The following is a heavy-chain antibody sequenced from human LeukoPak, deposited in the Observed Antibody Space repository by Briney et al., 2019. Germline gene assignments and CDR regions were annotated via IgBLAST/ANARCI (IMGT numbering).Heavy chain of an antibody. V-gene: IGHV4-59*08. CDR1: GGSISSYY. CDR2: IYHSGST. Sequence: ASETLSLTCTVSGGSISSYYWGWIRQPPGKGLEWIGNIYHSGSTYYNPSLKSRVAISVDTSKNQFSLKLSSVTAADTAVYYCARHQGRIAAAGIEGDFDYWGQGTLVTVSS. D-gene: IGHD6-13*01. CDR3: ARHQGRIAAAGIEGDFDY. J-gene: IGHJ4*02.